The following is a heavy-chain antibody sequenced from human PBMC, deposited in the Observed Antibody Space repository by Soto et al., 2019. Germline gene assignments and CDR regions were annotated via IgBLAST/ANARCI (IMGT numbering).Heavy chain of an antibody. CDR3: TRRAYGRGLTN. CDR1: GVTFSYYS. V-gene: IGHV3-21*01. D-gene: IGHD3-10*02. Sequence: PGGSLRLSCAASGVTFSYYSMNWVRQAPGKGLEWVASISSRGTNIYYADSVQGRFTISRDNAKNSLYLQMNSLRAEDTAAYSCTRRAYGRGLTNWGPGTLVTVSS. J-gene: IGHJ4*02. CDR2: ISSRGTNI.